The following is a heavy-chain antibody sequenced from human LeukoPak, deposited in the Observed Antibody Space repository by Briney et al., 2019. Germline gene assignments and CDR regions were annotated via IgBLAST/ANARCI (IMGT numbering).Heavy chain of an antibody. V-gene: IGHV1-2*02. J-gene: IGHJ4*02. CDR2: IDPNSGGT. CDR1: GYTFTGYF. CDR3: ARGRPGDYFDY. D-gene: IGHD6-25*01. Sequence: ASVKVSCKASGYTFTGYFMHWVRQAPGQGLEWMGWIDPNSGGTSYLQNFQGRVTMTRDTSISTAYMDLSRLRSDDTAVYYCARGRPGDYFDYWGQGTLVTVSS.